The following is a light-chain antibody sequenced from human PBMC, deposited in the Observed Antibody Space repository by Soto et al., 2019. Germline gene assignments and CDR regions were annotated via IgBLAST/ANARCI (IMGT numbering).Light chain of an antibody. J-gene: IGLJ1*01. CDR3: SSYTSSSTLVV. V-gene: IGLV2-14*01. Sequence: QSALTQPASVSGSPGQSITISCTGTSSDVGGYNHVSWYQQHPGKAPKLMIYDVSNRPSGVSNRFSGSKSGNTASLTISGFQAEDEADYYCSSYTSSSTLVVFGTGTKVTVL. CDR2: DVS. CDR1: SSDVGGYNH.